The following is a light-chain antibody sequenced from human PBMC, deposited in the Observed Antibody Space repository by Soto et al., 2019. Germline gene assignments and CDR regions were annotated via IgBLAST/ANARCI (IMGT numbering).Light chain of an antibody. V-gene: IGLV2-14*03. Sequence: QSALTQPASVSGSPGQSITISCGGTSSDVGAYIYVSWYQQYPGKAPKLIIYEVNNRPSGVSGRFSGSKSGNTASLTVSGLQAEDEADYYCSSYAGSSNVFGTGTKVTVL. CDR1: SSDVGAYIY. CDR3: SSYAGSSNV. CDR2: EVN. J-gene: IGLJ1*01.